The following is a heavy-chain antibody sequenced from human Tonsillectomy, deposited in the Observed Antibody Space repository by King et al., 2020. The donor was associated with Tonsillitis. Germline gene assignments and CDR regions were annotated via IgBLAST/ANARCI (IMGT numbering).Heavy chain of an antibody. D-gene: IGHD3-22*01. CDR1: GFTFSSYA. J-gene: IGHJ3*02. CDR2: ISGSGGST. CDR3: AKDLGGPRVVVFATDAFDI. V-gene: IGHV3-23*04. Sequence: QLVQSGGGLVQPGGSLRLSCAASGFTFSSYAMSWVRQAPGKGLEWVSAISGSGGSTYYAESVKGRFTISRDNSKNTLYLQMNSLRAEDTAVYYCAKDLGGPRVVVFATDAFDIWGQGTMVTVSS.